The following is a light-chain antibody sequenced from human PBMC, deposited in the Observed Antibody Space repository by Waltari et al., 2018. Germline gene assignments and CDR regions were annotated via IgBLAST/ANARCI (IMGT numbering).Light chain of an antibody. CDR2: DAS. CDR3: QQFNSFPIT. Sequence: AIQLTQSPSSLSASVGDRVTITCRASQGISSALAWYQQKPGKAPKVLIYDASSLDSGXXXXXXGXXXXXXXTLTIXXXQPEXXXXXXXQQFNSFPITFGLGTRLDIK. J-gene: IGKJ5*01. CDR1: QGISSA. V-gene: IGKV1-13*02.